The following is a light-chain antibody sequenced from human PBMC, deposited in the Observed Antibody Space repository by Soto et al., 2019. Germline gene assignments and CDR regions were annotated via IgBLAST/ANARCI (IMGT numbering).Light chain of an antibody. Sequence: IQMTQPPSSLAASVGDRLTITCRVSQSISSYLNWYQQKPGKAPKLLIYAASSLQSGVPSRFSGSGSGTEFTLTISNLQSEDFAVYYCQQYNNWPIFTFGPGTRLEIK. J-gene: IGKJ5*01. CDR1: QSISSY. CDR3: QQYNNWPIFT. CDR2: AAS. V-gene: IGKV1-39*01.